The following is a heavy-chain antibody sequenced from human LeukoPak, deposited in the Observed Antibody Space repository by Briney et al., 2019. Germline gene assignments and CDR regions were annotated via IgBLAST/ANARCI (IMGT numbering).Heavy chain of an antibody. V-gene: IGHV3-9*01. J-gene: IGHJ3*02. CDR2: ISWNSGSI. CDR1: GFTFDDYA. D-gene: IGHD3-22*01. CDR3: ARSRMIVVADAFDI. Sequence: PGRSLRLSCAASGFTFDDYAMHWVRQAPGKGLEWVSGISWNSGSIGYADSVKGRFTISRDNSKNTLYLQMNSLRAEDTAVYYCARSRMIVVADAFDIWGQGTMVTVSS.